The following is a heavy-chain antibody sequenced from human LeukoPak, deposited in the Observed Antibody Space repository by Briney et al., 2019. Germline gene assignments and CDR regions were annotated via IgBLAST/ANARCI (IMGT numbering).Heavy chain of an antibody. CDR3: ASPKLGLDY. CDR1: GFTFSSYS. CDR2: INSDGSST. V-gene: IGHV3-74*01. D-gene: IGHD7-27*01. Sequence: PGGSLRLSCAASGFTFSSYSMNWVRQAPGKGLVWVSRINSDGSSTSYADSVKGRFTISRDNAKNTLYLQMNSLRAEDTAVYYCASPKLGLDYWGQGTLVTVSS. J-gene: IGHJ4*02.